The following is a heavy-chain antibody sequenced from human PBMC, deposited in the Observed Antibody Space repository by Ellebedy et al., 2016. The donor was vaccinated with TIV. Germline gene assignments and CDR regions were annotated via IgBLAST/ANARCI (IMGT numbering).Heavy chain of an antibody. D-gene: IGHD3-9*01. CDR3: GRAREPGYFAYYYYGMDV. CDR2: ITNTGSNT. V-gene: IGHV3-11*01. J-gene: IGHJ6*02. CDR1: GFIISGDW. Sequence: GESLKISCAASGFIISGDWMSWVRQAPGKGLEWVSYITNTGSNTYYADSVKGRFTVARDNAKNSLYLQMNSLRAEDTAVYYCGRAREPGYFAYYYYGMDVWGQGTTVTVSS.